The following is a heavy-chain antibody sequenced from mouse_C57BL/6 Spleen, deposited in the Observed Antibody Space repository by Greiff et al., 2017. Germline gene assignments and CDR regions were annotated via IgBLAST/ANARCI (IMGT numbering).Heavy chain of an antibody. V-gene: IGHV1-34*01. CDR3: ARVYGSSYDYAMDY. CDR2: IYPNNGGN. CDR1: GYTFTDYY. D-gene: IGHD1-1*01. J-gene: IGHJ4*01. Sequence: DVKLQESGPELVKPGASVKMSCKASGYTFTDYYMHWVKQSHGKSLEWIGYIYPNNGGNGYNQKFKGKATLTVDKSSSTAYMELRSLTSEDSAVYYCARVYGSSYDYAMDYWGQGTSVTVSS.